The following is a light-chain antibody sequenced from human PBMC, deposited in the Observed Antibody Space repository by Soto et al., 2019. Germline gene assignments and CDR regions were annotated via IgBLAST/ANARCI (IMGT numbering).Light chain of an antibody. V-gene: IGLV2-14*03. CDR1: SSDVGGYNY. J-gene: IGLJ2*01. Sequence: QSVLTQPASVSGSPGQSITISCTGTSSDVGGYNYVSWYQQHPGKAPKLMIYDVSNRPSGVSNRFSGSKSGNTASLTISGLQAEDEAEYYCSSYTSSSTVLFGGGTKLTVL. CDR3: SSYTSSSTVL. CDR2: DVS.